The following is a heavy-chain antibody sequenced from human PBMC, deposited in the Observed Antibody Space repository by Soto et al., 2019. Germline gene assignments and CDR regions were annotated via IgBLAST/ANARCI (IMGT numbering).Heavy chain of an antibody. J-gene: IGHJ3*02. D-gene: IGHD2-2*01. Sequence: ASVKVSCKASHYIFTSYGLTWVRRAPGQGLEWMGWINAYNGNTNYAQNFQGRLTMTTDTSTSTAYLEVRSLTSDDTAVYYCARSSSAAGTFDIWGQGTMVTVSS. CDR3: ARSSSAAGTFDI. V-gene: IGHV1-18*04. CDR2: INAYNGNT. CDR1: HYIFTSYG.